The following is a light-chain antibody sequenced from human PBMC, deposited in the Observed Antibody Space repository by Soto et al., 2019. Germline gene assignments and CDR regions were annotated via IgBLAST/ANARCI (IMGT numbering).Light chain of an antibody. V-gene: IGLV2-14*01. J-gene: IGLJ3*02. CDR2: EVS. CDR3: SAYTNIGTLV. Sequence: QSALTQPASVSGSPGQSITISCTGTRDDVGGYNYVSWYQQYPGKAPKLMIYEVSYRPSGVSNRFSSSRSGHTASLRISGLQAEDEADYYCSAYTNIGTLVFGGGTKLTVL. CDR1: RDDVGGYNY.